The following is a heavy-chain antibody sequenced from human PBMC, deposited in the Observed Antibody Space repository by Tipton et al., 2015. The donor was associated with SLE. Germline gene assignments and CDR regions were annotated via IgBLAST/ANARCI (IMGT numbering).Heavy chain of an antibody. V-gene: IGHV3-13*01. CDR1: GFTFSNYD. J-gene: IGHJ4*02. CDR3: ATGVAVAPDY. D-gene: IGHD6-19*01. CDR2: IDTAGDT. Sequence: SLRLSCAASGFTFSNYDMHWVRQVAGKGLEWVSAIDTAGDTYYPGSVKGRFTVSRDNSKNTLYLQMNSLRTEDTAVFYCATGVAVAPDYWGQGTLVTVSS.